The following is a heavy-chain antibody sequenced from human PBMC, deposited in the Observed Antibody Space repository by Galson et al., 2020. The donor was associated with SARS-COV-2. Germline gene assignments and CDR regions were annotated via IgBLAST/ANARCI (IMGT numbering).Heavy chain of an antibody. CDR2: IIPIFGTA. V-gene: IGHV1-69*05. D-gene: IGHD1-1*01. CDR1: GGTFSSYA. CDR3: AVRQLDLGGFDY. J-gene: IGHJ4*02. Sequence: ASVKVSCKASGGTFSSYAISWVRQAPGQGLEWMGGIIPIFGTANYAQKFQGRVTITTDESTSTAYMELSSLRSEDTAVYYCAVRQLDLGGFDYWGQGTLVTVSS.